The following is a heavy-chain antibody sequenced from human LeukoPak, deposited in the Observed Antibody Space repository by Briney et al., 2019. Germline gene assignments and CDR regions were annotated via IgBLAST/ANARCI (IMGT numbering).Heavy chain of an antibody. CDR1: GFTFSSYA. D-gene: IGHD1-26*01. Sequence: GGSLRLSCAASGFTFSSYAMSWVRQAPGKGLEWVSAISGSGGSTYYADSVKGRFTISRDKSKNKLYLQMNSLRAEDTAVYYCAKDIVGATYYFDYWGQGTLVTVSS. CDR3: AKDIVGATYYFDY. CDR2: ISGSGGST. J-gene: IGHJ4*02. V-gene: IGHV3-23*01.